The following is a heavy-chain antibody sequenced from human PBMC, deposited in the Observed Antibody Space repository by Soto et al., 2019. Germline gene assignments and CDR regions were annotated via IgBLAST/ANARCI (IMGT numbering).Heavy chain of an antibody. CDR2: IIPILGIA. CDR1: GGTFSSYT. J-gene: IGHJ4*02. CDR3: AIGGYSYGISLFGY. V-gene: IGHV1-69*02. D-gene: IGHD5-18*01. Sequence: QVQLVQSGAEVKKPGSSVKVSCKASGGTFSSYTISWVRQAPGQGLEWMGRIIPILGIANYAQKFQGRVTIAADKSTSTAYMELSSLRSEDTAVYYCAIGGYSYGISLFGYWGQGTLVTVSS.